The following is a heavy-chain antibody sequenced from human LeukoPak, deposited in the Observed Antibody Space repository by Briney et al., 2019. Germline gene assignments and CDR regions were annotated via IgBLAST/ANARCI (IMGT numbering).Heavy chain of an antibody. J-gene: IGHJ5*02. CDR2: INHSGST. V-gene: IGHV4-34*01. Sequence: SETLSLTCAVYGGSFSGYYWSWIRQPPGKGLEWIGEINHSGSTNYNPSLKSRVTISVDTSKNQFSLKLSSVTAADTAVYYCARVGSSSWLQNWFDPWGQGTLVTVSS. D-gene: IGHD6-13*01. CDR1: GGSFSGYY. CDR3: ARVGSSSWLQNWFDP.